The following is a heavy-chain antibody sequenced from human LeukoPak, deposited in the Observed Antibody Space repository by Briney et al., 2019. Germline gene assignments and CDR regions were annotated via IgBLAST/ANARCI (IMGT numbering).Heavy chain of an antibody. V-gene: IGHV3-21*01. CDR3: TTQRNLNRRMIDWYFDL. J-gene: IGHJ2*01. CDR1: GFTFSTSA. D-gene: IGHD1-14*01. Sequence: GGSLRLSCAASGFTFSTSAMNWVRQVPGKGLEWVSSIDYDSSHIYYAASVRGRFTISRDNARDSVYLQMDSLRVEDTAVYYCTTQRNLNRRMIDWYFDLWGRGTLVTVSS. CDR2: IDYDSSHI.